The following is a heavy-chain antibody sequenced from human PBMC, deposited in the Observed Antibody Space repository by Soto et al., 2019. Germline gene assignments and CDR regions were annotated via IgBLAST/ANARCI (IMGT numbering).Heavy chain of an antibody. V-gene: IGHV4-31*03. J-gene: IGHJ1*01. CDR2: IYYSGST. CDR3: AIYDSSGSRGFQH. CDR1: GGSISSGAYY. D-gene: IGHD3-22*01. Sequence: QVQLQESGPGLVKPSQTLSLTCTVSGGSISSGAYYWSWIRQHPGKGLEWIGYIYYSGSTYYNPSRKSRVTISVDTSKNQFSLKLSSVTAAGTAVYYCAIYDSSGSRGFQHWGQGTLVTVSS.